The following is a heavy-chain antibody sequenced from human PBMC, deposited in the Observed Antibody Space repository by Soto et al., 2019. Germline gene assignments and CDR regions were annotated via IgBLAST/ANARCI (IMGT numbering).Heavy chain of an antibody. CDR2: IKHSGST. Sequence: QVQLQQWGAGLLKPSETLSLTCTVYGGSFSGYYWSWIRQPPGKGLEWIGEIKHSGSTNYNPSLKNRVTISVDTSKKQFSLNLSSVTAADTAVYYCARGITMIRGVKGNYYFDYWGQGSLVTVSS. J-gene: IGHJ4*02. CDR1: GGSFSGYY. D-gene: IGHD3-10*01. CDR3: ARGITMIRGVKGNYYFDY. V-gene: IGHV4-34*01.